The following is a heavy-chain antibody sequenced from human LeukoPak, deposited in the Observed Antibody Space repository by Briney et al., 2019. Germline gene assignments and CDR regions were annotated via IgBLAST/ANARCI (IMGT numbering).Heavy chain of an antibody. V-gene: IGHV3-23*01. CDR2: ISGSGGST. CDR1: GFTFSSYA. CDR3: ARDPSPGYCSSTSCQGDAFDI. D-gene: IGHD2-2*01. J-gene: IGHJ3*02. Sequence: GGSLRLSCAASGFTFSSYAMSWVRQAPGKGLEWVSAISGSGGSTYYADSVKGRFTISRDNSKNTLYLQMNSLRAEDTAVYYCARDPSPGYCSSTSCQGDAFDIWGQGTMVTVSS.